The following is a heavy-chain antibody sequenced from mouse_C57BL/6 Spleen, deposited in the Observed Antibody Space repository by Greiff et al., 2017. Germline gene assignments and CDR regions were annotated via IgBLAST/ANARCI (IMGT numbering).Heavy chain of an antibody. CDR2: IDPETGGT. D-gene: IGHD2-2*01. V-gene: IGHV1-15*01. J-gene: IGHJ4*01. CDR3: TRYDGYYYAMDY. CDR1: GYTFTDYE. Sequence: VQLQQSGAELVRPGASVTLSCKASGYTFTDYEMHWVKQTPVHGLEWIGAIDPETGGTAYNQKFKGKAILTADKSSSTAYMELRSLTSEDSAVYYCTRYDGYYYAMDYWGQGTSVTVSS.